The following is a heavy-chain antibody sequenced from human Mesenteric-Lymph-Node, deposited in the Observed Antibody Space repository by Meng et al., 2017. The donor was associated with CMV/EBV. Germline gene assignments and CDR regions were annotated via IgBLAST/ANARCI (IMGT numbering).Heavy chain of an antibody. V-gene: IGHV3-23*01. D-gene: IGHD3-10*01. Sequence: GESLKISCAASGFTFSDFAMSWVRQAPGKGLEWVSAISGSGGSTYYADSVKGRFTISRDNSKNTLYLQMNSLRAEDTAVYYCAKSPITMVRGVSGVPDYWGQGTLVTVSS. CDR1: GFTFSDFA. CDR2: ISGSGGST. J-gene: IGHJ4*02. CDR3: AKSPITMVRGVSGVPDY.